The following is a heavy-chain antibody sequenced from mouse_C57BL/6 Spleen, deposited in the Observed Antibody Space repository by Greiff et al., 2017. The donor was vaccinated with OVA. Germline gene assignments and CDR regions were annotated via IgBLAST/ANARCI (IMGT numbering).Heavy chain of an antibody. D-gene: IGHD1-1*01. Sequence: QVQLKESGPGLVVPSQSLYITCTVSGFSLTSYGVHWVSQTPGKGLEWMVVIWSDGSTTYNSTLKSKLSISKDNSKSQVFLKINSLQTNDTAMYYCARHYYGSSYWYFDVWGTGTTVTVSS. V-gene: IGHV2-6-1*01. CDR1: GFSLTSYG. CDR3: ARHYYGSSYWYFDV. CDR2: IWSDGST. J-gene: IGHJ1*03.